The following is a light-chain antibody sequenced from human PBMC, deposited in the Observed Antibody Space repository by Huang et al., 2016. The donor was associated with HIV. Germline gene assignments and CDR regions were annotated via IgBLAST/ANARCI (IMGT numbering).Light chain of an antibody. CDR2: DAS. CDR3: QQYNDWPPIT. J-gene: IGKJ5*01. V-gene: IGKV3-15*01. CDR1: ESISSS. Sequence: EIVMTQSPGTLSVSPGERVTLSCSASESISSSLAWYQQASGQAPRLLIYDASTRATGVPVRFSGIGSGTNFTLTISSLQSEDFAVYYCQQYNDWPPITFGQGTRVDIK.